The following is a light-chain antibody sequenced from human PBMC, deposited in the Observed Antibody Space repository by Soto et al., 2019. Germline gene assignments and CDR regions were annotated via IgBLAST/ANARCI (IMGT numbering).Light chain of an antibody. CDR3: AAWDDSLNGRGV. Sequence: QAVVTQPPSASGTPGQRVTISCSGSSYNIGSNTVNWYQQLPGTAPKLLIYSNNQRPSGVPDRFSGSRSGTSASLAISGLQSEDEGDYYCAAWDDSLNGRGVFGGGTKLTVL. V-gene: IGLV1-44*01. CDR1: SYNIGSNT. CDR2: SNN. J-gene: IGLJ3*02.